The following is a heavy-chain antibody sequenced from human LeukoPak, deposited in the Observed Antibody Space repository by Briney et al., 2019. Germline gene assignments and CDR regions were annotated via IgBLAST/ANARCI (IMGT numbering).Heavy chain of an antibody. CDR1: GFTFSSSA. J-gene: IGHJ4*02. CDR2: ISNNGGYT. D-gene: IGHD2-15*01. V-gene: IGHV3-23*01. Sequence: GGSLRLSCAASGFTFSSSAMSWVRQAPGKGLEWVSAISNNGGYTYYADSVQGRFTISRDNSKSTLCLQMNSLRAEDTAVYYCAKQLGYCSDGSCYFPYWGQGTLDTVSS. CDR3: AKQLGYCSDGSCYFPY.